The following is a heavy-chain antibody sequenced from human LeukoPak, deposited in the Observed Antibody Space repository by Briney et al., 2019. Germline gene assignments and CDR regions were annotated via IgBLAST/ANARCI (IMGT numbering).Heavy chain of an antibody. V-gene: IGHV1-2*06. Sequence: ASVTVSCKASGYTFTGYYMHWVRQAPGQGLEWMGRINPNSGGTNYAQKFQGRVTKTRDTSISTAYMELSRLRSDDTAVYYCARDHAYYYGSGRSRPSNWFDPWGQGTLVTVSS. CDR3: ARDHAYYYGSGRSRPSNWFDP. J-gene: IGHJ5*02. D-gene: IGHD3-10*01. CDR2: INPNSGGT. CDR1: GYTFTGYY.